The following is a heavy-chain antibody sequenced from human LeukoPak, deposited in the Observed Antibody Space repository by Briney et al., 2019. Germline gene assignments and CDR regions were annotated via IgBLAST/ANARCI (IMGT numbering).Heavy chain of an antibody. D-gene: IGHD1-26*01. CDR1: SGSISNYY. Sequence: SETLSLTCSVSSGSISNYYWSWIRQPAGKGLEWIGRIYTSGSTNYNPSLKSRVTMSVDTSKNQFSLKLSSVTAADTAVYYCARVGAHAFDIWGQGTMVTVSS. J-gene: IGHJ3*02. CDR3: ARVGAHAFDI. V-gene: IGHV4-4*07. CDR2: IYTSGST.